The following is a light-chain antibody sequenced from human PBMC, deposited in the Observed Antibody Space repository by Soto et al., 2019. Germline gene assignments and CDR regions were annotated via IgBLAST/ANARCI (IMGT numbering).Light chain of an antibody. J-gene: IGKJ5*01. CDR2: GAS. V-gene: IGKV3-15*01. CDR1: QYVSNK. Sequence: EIVMTQSPATLSVSPGETATLSCRASQYVSNKVAWYQQKPGQAHSLLILGASTRATGVQARFSGSGSGTDFTLTIRSLEPEDFAVYYCKQRSNWPITFGQGTRLEIK. CDR3: KQRSNWPIT.